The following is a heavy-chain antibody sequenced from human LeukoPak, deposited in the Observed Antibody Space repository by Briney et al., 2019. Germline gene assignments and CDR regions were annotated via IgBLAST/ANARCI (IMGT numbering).Heavy chain of an antibody. D-gene: IGHD3-3*01. CDR2: IVPAFRSA. CDR1: GGTFSSYA. CDR3: ARASIFGVVFYYMDV. J-gene: IGHJ6*03. Sequence: SVKVSCKASGGTFSSYAISWVRQAPGQGLEWMGGIVPAFRSANYARTFEGRVAISTDESTKTAYLELSSLISEGTAVYYCARASIFGVVFYYMDVWGSGTSVTVSS. V-gene: IGHV1-69*05.